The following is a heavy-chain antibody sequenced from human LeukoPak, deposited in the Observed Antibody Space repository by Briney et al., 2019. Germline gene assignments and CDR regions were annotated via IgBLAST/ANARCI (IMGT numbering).Heavy chain of an antibody. CDR2: ISAYNGNT. V-gene: IGHV1-18*01. CDR3: ATFSWLLFAFDI. J-gene: IGHJ3*02. Sequence: GASVKVSCKASAYTLTNYGISWVRQAPGQGLEWMGWISAYNGNTNYAQKFQGRVTITRDTSATTAYMELSSLRSEDTAVYYCATFSWLLFAFDIWGQGTMVTVSS. CDR1: AYTLTNYG. D-gene: IGHD3-3*01.